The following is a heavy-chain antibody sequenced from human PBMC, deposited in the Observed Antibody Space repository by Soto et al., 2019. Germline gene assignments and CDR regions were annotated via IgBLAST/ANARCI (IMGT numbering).Heavy chain of an antibody. Sequence: EVQLLESGGGLVQPGGSLRLSCAASGFTFSSYAMSWVRQAPGKGLEWVSAISGSGGSTYYADSVKGRFTISRDNSKKPLDQQMNSLRAEDTAVYYCGKDSLPNSYIWGSYRYRGDTPRGGGNDYWGQGTLVTVSS. CDR1: GFTFSSYA. J-gene: IGHJ4*02. CDR2: ISGSGGST. CDR3: GKDSLPNSYIWGSYRYRGDTPRGGGNDY. V-gene: IGHV3-23*01. D-gene: IGHD3-16*02.